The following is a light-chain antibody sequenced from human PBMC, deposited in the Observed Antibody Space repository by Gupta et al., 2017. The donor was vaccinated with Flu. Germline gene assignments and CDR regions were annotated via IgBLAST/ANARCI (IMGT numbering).Light chain of an antibody. J-gene: IGKJ2*02. CDR1: QSITNF. CDR3: QQSYSTPRT. Sequence: DIQMTQSPSSLSASVGDRVTITCRASQSITNFLNWYQQKPGKAPKVLIYAASSLQSGVPSRFSGSGSGTDFTLTITNLQPEDFATYYCQQSYSTPRTFGQGTKLEIK. V-gene: IGKV1-39*01. CDR2: AAS.